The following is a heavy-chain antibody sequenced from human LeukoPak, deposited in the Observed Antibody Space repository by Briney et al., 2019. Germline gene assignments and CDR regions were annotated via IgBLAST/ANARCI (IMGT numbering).Heavy chain of an antibody. J-gene: IGHJ4*02. V-gene: IGHV3-21*01. CDR1: GFTFSSYS. CDR3: ARATSSCWYLFDY. D-gene: IGHD6-19*01. CDR2: ISSSSSYI. Sequence: GGSLRLSCAASGFTFSSYSMNWVRQAPGKGLEWVSSISSSSSYIYYADSVKGRFTISRDNAKNSLYLQMNSLRAEDTAVYYCARATSSCWYLFDYWGQGTLVTVSS.